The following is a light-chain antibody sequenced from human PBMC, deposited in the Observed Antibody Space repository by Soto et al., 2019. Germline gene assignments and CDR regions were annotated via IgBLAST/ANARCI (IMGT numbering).Light chain of an antibody. CDR1: QSVSSY. V-gene: IGKV3-11*01. CDR2: DAS. Sequence: EIVLTQSPATLSLSPGERATLSCRASQSVSSYLAWCQQKPGQAPRLLIYDASNRATGIPARFCGSGSGTDFTLTISSLEPEDFAVYYCQQRSNWPPWTFGQGTKVEIK. CDR3: QQRSNWPPWT. J-gene: IGKJ1*01.